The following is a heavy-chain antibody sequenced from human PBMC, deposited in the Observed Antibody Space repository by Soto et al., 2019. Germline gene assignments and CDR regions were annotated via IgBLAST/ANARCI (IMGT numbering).Heavy chain of an antibody. Sequence: QVQLVQSGAEVKKPGSSVKVSCKASGGTFSSYAINWVRQAPGHGLEWTGGIIPIFGTANYAQKFQGRVTINADESTSTAYMELSSLRSEDTAVYYCARGSGGSSYYYYGMDVWGQGTTVTVSS. CDR2: IIPIFGTA. J-gene: IGHJ6*02. D-gene: IGHD2-15*01. CDR1: GGTFSSYA. CDR3: ARGSGGSSYYYYGMDV. V-gene: IGHV1-69*12.